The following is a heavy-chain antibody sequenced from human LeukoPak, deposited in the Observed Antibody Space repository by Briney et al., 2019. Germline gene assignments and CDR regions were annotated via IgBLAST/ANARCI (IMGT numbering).Heavy chain of an antibody. Sequence: GGSLRLSCEASGFTVISNYMSWVRQAPGKGLEWVSVIYSGGNTYYADSVEGRFTISRDNSKNTLYLQMKSLRAEDTAVYYCARDLHPRLAGFFDYWGQGTLVTVSS. CDR1: GFTVISNY. CDR2: IYSGGNT. D-gene: IGHD3-3*02. J-gene: IGHJ4*02. CDR3: ARDLHPRLAGFFDY. V-gene: IGHV3-53*01.